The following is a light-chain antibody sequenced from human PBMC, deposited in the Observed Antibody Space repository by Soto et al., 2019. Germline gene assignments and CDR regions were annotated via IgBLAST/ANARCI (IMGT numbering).Light chain of an antibody. CDR1: QDIRTS. J-gene: IGKJ3*01. V-gene: IGKV1-33*01. CDR3: QHYNNLPPFT. CDR2: GAS. Sequence: DIPMTQSPSSLSASVGARVSITCQARQDIRTSLSWFQHKPGRAPKLLIYGASYLETGVPSRFRGSGSGTDFTFTITSLQPEDIATYYCQHYNNLPPFTFGPGTIVEIK.